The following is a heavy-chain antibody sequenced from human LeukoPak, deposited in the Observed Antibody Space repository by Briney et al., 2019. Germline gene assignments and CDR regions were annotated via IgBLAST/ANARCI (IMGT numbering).Heavy chain of an antibody. V-gene: IGHV3-9*01. CDR1: GFTFDDYA. D-gene: IGHD4-17*01. J-gene: IGHJ1*01. Sequence: SLRLSRAASGFTFDDYAMHWVRQAPGKGLEWVSGISWNSGSIGYADSVRGRFTISRDNAKNSLYLQMNSLRAEDTALYYCAKDKATVTLRYFQHWGQGTLVTVSS. CDR2: ISWNSGSI. CDR3: AKDKATVTLRYFQH.